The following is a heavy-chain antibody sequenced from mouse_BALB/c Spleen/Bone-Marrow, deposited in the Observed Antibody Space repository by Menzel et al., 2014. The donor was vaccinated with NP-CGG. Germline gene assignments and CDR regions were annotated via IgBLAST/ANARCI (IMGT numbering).Heavy chain of an antibody. D-gene: IGHD2-4*01. J-gene: IGHJ3*01. CDR3: ARFYFDYDGAWFAY. Sequence: VMLVESGPGLVAPSQSLSITCTVSGFSLTTYGVHWVRQPPGKGLEWLGVIWSGGNTNFNSALMSRLSISKDNSKSQVYLKMNSLQTDDTAMYYCARFYFDYDGAWFAYWGQGTLVTVSA. CDR1: GFSLTTYG. CDR2: IWSGGNT. V-gene: IGHV2-9*02.